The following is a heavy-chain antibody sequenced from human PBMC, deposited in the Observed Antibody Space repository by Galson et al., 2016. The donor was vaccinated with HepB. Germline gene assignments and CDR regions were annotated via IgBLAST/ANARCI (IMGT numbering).Heavy chain of an antibody. Sequence: SETLSLTCAVSGGSISGNNWWSWVRQPPGKRLEWIGEIYHSGITYYNPSLKSRATMFVDKSKNHFSLNLMSVTAAATAVYYCATNGYYCVDVWGQGTTVTVSS. CDR2: IYHSGIT. V-gene: IGHV4-4*02. CDR1: GGSISGNNW. D-gene: IGHD2-15*01. J-gene: IGHJ6*02. CDR3: ATNGYYCVDV.